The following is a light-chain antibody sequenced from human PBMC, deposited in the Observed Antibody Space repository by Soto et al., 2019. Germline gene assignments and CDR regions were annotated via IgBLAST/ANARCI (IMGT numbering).Light chain of an antibody. CDR2: GAS. J-gene: IGKJ4*01. CDR1: QSVSSN. V-gene: IGKV3-15*01. Sequence: ILMTQSPATLSVSPGERATLSCRASQSVSSNFAWYQQKFGQAPRLLIYGASTRATGIPARFSGSGSGTEFTLTISSLLSEDFAVEYCHRYNNWPPRMVGGGTKVDLK. CDR3: HRYNNWPPRM.